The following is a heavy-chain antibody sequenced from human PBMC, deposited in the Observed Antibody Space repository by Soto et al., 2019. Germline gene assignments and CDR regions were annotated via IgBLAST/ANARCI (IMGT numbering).Heavy chain of an antibody. J-gene: IGHJ6*02. V-gene: IGHV1-69*13. Sequence: ASVKVSCKASGGTFSSYAISWVRQAPGQGLEWMGGIIPIFGTANYAQKFQGRVTITADESTSTAYMELSSLRSEDTAVYYCARDSLYYYDSSGPYYYYGMDVWGQGTTVTVAS. CDR3: ARDSLYYYDSSGPYYYYGMDV. CDR1: GGTFSSYA. CDR2: IIPIFGTA. D-gene: IGHD3-22*01.